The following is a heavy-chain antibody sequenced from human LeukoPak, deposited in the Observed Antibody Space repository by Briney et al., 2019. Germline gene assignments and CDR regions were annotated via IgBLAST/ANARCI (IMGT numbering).Heavy chain of an antibody. CDR3: ARDHPVGGATLGVFDY. V-gene: IGHV1-2*06. D-gene: IGHD1-26*01. J-gene: IGHJ4*02. Sequence: ASVKVSCKTSGYTFTNYYIHWVRQAPGQGLEWMGRINPNTGGTKSAKNFQGRVTMTRDTSISTAYMALSGLRSDDTAVYYCARDHPVGGATLGVFDYWGQGTLVTVFS. CDR2: INPNTGGT. CDR1: GYTFTNYY.